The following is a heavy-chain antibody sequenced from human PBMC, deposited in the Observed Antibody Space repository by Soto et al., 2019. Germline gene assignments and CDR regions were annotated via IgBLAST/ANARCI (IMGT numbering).Heavy chain of an antibody. CDR3: ARYPPGGSYSSSGRYNRFDP. V-gene: IGHV4-59*01. Sequence: SETLSLTCTVSGGSISSYYWSWIRQPPGKGLEWIGYIYYSGSTNYNPSLKSRVTISVDTSKNQFSLKLSSVTAADTAVYYCARYPPGGSYSSSGRYNRFDPWGQGTLVTVSS. D-gene: IGHD1-26*01. CDR1: GGSISSYY. CDR2: IYYSGST. J-gene: IGHJ5*02.